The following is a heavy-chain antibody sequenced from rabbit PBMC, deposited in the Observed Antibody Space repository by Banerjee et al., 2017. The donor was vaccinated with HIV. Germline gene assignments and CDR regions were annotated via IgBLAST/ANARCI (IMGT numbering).Heavy chain of an antibody. D-gene: IGHD2-1*01. Sequence: QEQLEESGGDLVKPGASLTLTCTASGFSFSSYYYMCWVRQAPGKGLEWIACIYTGDGTTYYASWAKGRFTISKTSSTTVTLKMTSLTAADTATYFCARGGGAVGDGCSLRGPGTLVTVS. CDR1: GFSFSSYYY. CDR3: ARGGGAVGDGCSL. CDR2: IYTGDGTT. J-gene: IGHJ4*01. V-gene: IGHV1S45*01.